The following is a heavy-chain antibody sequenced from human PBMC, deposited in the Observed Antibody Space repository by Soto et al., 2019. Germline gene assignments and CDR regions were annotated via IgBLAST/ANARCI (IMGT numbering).Heavy chain of an antibody. CDR3: AKRARRMNNYYMDV. CDR1: GFTFSSYA. CDR2: ISGSGGST. D-gene: IGHD6-25*01. J-gene: IGHJ6*03. V-gene: IGHV3-23*01. Sequence: EVQLLESGGGLVQPGGSLRLSCAASGFTFSSYAMSWVRQAPGKGLEWVSAISGSGGSTYYADSVKGRFTISRDNSKNTLYLQMNSLRAEGTAVYYGAKRARRMNNYYMDVWGKGTTVTVSS.